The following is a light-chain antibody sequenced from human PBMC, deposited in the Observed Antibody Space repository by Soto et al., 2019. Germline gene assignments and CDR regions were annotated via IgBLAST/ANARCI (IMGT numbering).Light chain of an antibody. CDR1: SSDVGGYNF. V-gene: IGLV2-8*01. Sequence: QSAPTQPPSASRSPGQAVTISCTGTSSDVGGYNFVSWYQQHPGKAPKLMIYEVSERPSGVPDRFSGSKSGNTASLTVSGLQAEDEADYYCSSYAGSNIVVFGGGTKLTVL. CDR3: SSYAGSNIVV. J-gene: IGLJ2*01. CDR2: EVS.